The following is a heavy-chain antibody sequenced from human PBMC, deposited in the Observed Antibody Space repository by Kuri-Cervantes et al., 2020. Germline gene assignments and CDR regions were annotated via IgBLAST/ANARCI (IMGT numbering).Heavy chain of an antibody. CDR1: AFTFSSYW. V-gene: IGHV3-30*02. J-gene: IGHJ4*02. D-gene: IGHD2-15*01. CDR2: IRCDGSNK. CDR3: AKDIGVVAATHFVY. Sequence: GGSLRLSCPASAFTFSSYWMSWVRQDPGKGMEWVACIRCDGSNKYYADSVKGRFTISRDNSKNTLYLPMNSLRSEYTAVYYCAKDIGVVAATHFVYWGQGTLVTVSS.